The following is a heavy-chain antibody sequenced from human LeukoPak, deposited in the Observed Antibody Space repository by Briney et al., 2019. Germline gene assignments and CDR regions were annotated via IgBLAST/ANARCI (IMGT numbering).Heavy chain of an antibody. J-gene: IGHJ5*02. V-gene: IGHV4-4*07. D-gene: IGHD2-15*01. CDR1: GGSISSYY. CDR2: IYTSGST. Sequence: SETLSLTCTVSGGSISSYYWSWIRQPAGKGLEWIGRIYTSGSTNYNPSLKSRVTMSVDTSKNQFSLKLSSVTAADTAVYYCARDTPCSGGSCYLVPWFDPWGQGTLGTVSS. CDR3: ARDTPCSGGSCYLVPWFDP.